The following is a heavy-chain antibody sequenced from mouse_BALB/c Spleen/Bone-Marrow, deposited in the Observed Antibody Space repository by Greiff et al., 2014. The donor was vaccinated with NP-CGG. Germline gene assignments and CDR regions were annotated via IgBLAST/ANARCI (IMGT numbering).Heavy chain of an antibody. CDR3: ARHDSAWFAY. J-gene: IGHJ3*01. Sequence: EVQLVESGGGLVEPGGSLKLSCAASGFTFSSYAVSWVRQTPEKRLEWVATISSGGSYTYYPDSVKGRFTTSRDNAKNTLYLQMSSLRSEDTAMYYCARHDSAWFAYWGQGTLVTVSA. V-gene: IGHV5-9-3*01. D-gene: IGHD2-4*01. CDR1: GFTFSSYA. CDR2: ISSGGSYT.